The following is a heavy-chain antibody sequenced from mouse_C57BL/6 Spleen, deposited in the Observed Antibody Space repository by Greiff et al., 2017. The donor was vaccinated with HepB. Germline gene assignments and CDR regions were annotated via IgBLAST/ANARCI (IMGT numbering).Heavy chain of an antibody. CDR3: ARSANWDYYAMDY. V-gene: IGHV1-4*01. D-gene: IGHD4-1*02. CDR1: GYTFTSYT. J-gene: IGHJ4*01. CDR2: INPSSGYT. Sequence: VKLQESGAELARPGASVKMSCKASGYTFTSYTMHWVKQRPGQGLEWIGYINPSSGYTKYNQKFKDKATLTADKSSSTAYMQLSSLTSEDSAVYYCARSANWDYYAMDYWGQGTSVTVSS.